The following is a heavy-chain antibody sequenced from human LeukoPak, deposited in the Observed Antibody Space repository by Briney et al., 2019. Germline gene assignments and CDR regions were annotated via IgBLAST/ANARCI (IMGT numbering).Heavy chain of an antibody. D-gene: IGHD3-9*01. CDR1: GGTFSSYA. Sequence: GASVKVSCKASGGTFSSYAISWVRQAPGQGREWMGRIIPILGIANYAQKFQGRVTITADKSTSTAYMELSSLRSEDTAVYYCARETVILTGYYFNGWFDPWGQGTLVTVSS. J-gene: IGHJ5*02. V-gene: IGHV1-69*04. CDR2: IIPILGIA. CDR3: ARETVILTGYYFNGWFDP.